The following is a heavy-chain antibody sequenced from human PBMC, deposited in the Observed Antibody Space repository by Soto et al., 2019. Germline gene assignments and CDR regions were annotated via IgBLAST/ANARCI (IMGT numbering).Heavy chain of an antibody. V-gene: IGHV4-30-2*01. J-gene: IGHJ4*02. CDR1: GGSISGGGYS. CDR3: ARGGYSGFHFMFDY. Sequence: SETLSLTCAVSGGSISGGGYSWNWIRQPPGKALEYIGYIYHSGSTYYNPSLRSRVIISLDKSKNQFSLRLSSVTAADTAVYYCARGGYSGFHFMFDYWGQGTLVTVSS. CDR2: IYHSGST. D-gene: IGHD5-12*01.